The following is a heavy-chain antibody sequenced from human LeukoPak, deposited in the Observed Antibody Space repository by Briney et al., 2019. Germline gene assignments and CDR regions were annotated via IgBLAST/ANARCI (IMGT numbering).Heavy chain of an antibody. CDR3: AKDDRLLTNWFDP. CDR1: GDSISTSKSY. V-gene: IGHV4-39*01. CDR2: IYYTGNT. J-gene: IGHJ5*02. D-gene: IGHD3-22*01. Sequence: SETLSLTCTVSGDSISTSKSYWGWIRQPPLKGLEWIGSIYYTGNTYYNASLKSRVTISVDTSKNQFSLSLTSVTAADTAIYYCAKDDRLLTNWFDPWGQGTLVTVSS.